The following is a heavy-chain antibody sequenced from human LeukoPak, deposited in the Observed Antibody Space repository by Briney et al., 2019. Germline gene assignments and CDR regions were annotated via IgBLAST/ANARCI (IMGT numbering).Heavy chain of an antibody. CDR1: GFPFSSYV. CDR3: ARDYDWALDH. CDR2: INHNGEAI. V-gene: IGHV3-48*02. J-gene: IGHJ4*02. D-gene: IGHD3-9*01. Sequence: GGSLRLSCEASGFPFSSYVMSWVRQAPGKGLEWISYINHNGEAIYYPDFVKGRFTISRDNAKNSLYLQMNALRDEDTAVYYCARDYDWALDHWGQGTRVTVSS.